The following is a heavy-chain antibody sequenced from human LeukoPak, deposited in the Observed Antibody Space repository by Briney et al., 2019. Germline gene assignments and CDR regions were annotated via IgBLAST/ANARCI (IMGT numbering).Heavy chain of an antibody. Sequence: SETLSLTCTVSGGSISSSSYYWGWIRQPPGKGLEWIGSIYYSGSTYYNPSLKSRVTISVDTSKNQFSLKLSSVTAADTAVYYCARDPLLRLSRGWFDPWGQGTLVTVSS. V-gene: IGHV4-39*07. CDR3: ARDPLLRLSRGWFDP. CDR2: IYYSGST. CDR1: GGSISSSSYY. J-gene: IGHJ5*02. D-gene: IGHD5-12*01.